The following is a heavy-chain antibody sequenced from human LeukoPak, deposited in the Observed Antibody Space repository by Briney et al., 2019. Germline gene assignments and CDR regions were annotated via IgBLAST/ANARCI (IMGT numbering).Heavy chain of an antibody. D-gene: IGHD4-23*01. J-gene: IGHJ6*03. V-gene: IGHV3-53*01. CDR3: ARDFGGPPYYYYYMDV. Sequence: GGSLRLSCAASGFTVSSNYMTWVRQAPGKWLEWVSVIYSGGGTDYAVSVKGRFTISRDNSKNTLYLQMNSLRADDTAVYYCARDFGGPPYYYYYMDVWGKGATVTVSS. CDR2: IYSGGGT. CDR1: GFTVSSNY.